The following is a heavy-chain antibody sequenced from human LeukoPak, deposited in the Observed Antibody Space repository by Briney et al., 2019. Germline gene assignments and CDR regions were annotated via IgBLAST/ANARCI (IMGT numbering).Heavy chain of an antibody. CDR1: GFTFSSYG. CDR3: AKDHIYYYYGSGSFASYFDY. D-gene: IGHD3-10*01. Sequence: GRSLRLSCAASGFTFSSYGMHWVRQAPGKGLEWVAVISYDGSNKYYADSVKGRFTISRDNSKNTLYLQMNSLRAEDTAVYYCAKDHIYYYYGSGSFASYFDYWGQGTLVTVSS. CDR2: ISYDGSNK. V-gene: IGHV3-30*18. J-gene: IGHJ4*02.